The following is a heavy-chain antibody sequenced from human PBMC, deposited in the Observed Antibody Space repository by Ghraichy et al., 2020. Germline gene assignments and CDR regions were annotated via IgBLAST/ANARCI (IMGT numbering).Heavy chain of an antibody. J-gene: IGHJ4*02. D-gene: IGHD5-12*01. Sequence: TVPGGSISSYYWSWIRQPPGKGLEWIGYIYYSGSTNYNPSLKSRVTISVDTSKNQFSLKLSSVTAADTAVYYCARVKVATISDYFDYWGQGTLVTVSS. CDR1: GGSISSYY. CDR2: IYYSGST. CDR3: ARVKVATISDYFDY. V-gene: IGHV4-59*01.